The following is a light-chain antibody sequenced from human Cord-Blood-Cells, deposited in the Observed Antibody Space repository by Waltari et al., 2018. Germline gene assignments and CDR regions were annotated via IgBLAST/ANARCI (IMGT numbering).Light chain of an antibody. Sequence: QSALTQPASVSGSPLQSITISCTGTSSDVGGYNYVSWYQHHPGKAPNRMVYDVSNRPTGFTEPFWGSKSGNMATLTISGLQAEDEADYCCSSYTSSSTLDVFGTGTKVTVL. CDR1: SSDVGGYNY. CDR3: SSYTSSSTLDV. CDR2: DVS. J-gene: IGLJ1*01. V-gene: IGLV2-14*03.